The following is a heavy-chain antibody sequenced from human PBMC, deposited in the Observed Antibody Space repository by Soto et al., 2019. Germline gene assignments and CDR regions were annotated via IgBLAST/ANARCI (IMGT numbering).Heavy chain of an antibody. V-gene: IGHV2-5*01. CDR2: FYWNDDK. Sequence: QITLTESGPTLVTPTQTLTLTCSFSGFSLTTSGVAVGWFRQPPGKAPEWLALFYWNDDKRYSPSLRSRLTVTGDSSKNQVVLTLANVDPVDSGTYYCAHRPTSTDDFYFDYWGQGTLVTGSS. CDR1: GFSLTTSGVA. J-gene: IGHJ4*02. D-gene: IGHD2-21*02. CDR3: AHRPTSTDDFYFDY.